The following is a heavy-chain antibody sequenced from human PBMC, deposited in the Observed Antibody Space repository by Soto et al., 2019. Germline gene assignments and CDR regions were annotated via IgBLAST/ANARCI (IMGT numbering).Heavy chain of an antibody. Sequence: EVQLVESGGGLVQPGGSLRLSCAASGFSVNSDYMTWVRQAPGKGLEWVSVIYSGGSTYYTDSVKGRFTMSRDNSKNTLYLQMSILRAEDTAVYYCARAPLYGGQAYWGQGTLVTVSS. V-gene: IGHV3-66*01. CDR1: GFSVNSDY. D-gene: IGHD4-17*01. CDR2: IYSGGST. J-gene: IGHJ4*02. CDR3: ARAPLYGGQAY.